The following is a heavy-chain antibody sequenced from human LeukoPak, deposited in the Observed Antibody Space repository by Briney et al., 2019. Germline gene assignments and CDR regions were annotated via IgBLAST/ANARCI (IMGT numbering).Heavy chain of an antibody. CDR2: IIPIFGTA. D-gene: IGHD2-15*01. Sequence: GASVKVSCKASGGTFSSYAISWVRQAPGQGVEWMGGIIPIFGTANYAQKFQGRVTITTDESTSTAYMELSSLRSEDTAVYYCARGSQPYCSGGSCYHRWYYYYYMDVWGKGTTVTVSS. CDR1: GGTFSSYA. CDR3: ARGSQPYCSGGSCYHRWYYYYYMDV. V-gene: IGHV1-69*05. J-gene: IGHJ6*03.